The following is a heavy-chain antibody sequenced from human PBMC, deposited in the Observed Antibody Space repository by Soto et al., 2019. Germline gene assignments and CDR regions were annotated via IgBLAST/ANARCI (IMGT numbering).Heavy chain of an antibody. CDR2: ISWNSGSI. Sequence: GGSLRLSCAASGFTFDDYAMHWVRQAPGMGLEWVSGISWNSGSIGYADSVKGRFTISRDNAKNSLYLQMNSLRAEDTALYYCAKDVYRYYYDSSGYPDYWGQGTLVTVSS. CDR1: GFTFDDYA. CDR3: AKDVYRYYYDSSGYPDY. J-gene: IGHJ4*02. V-gene: IGHV3-9*01. D-gene: IGHD3-22*01.